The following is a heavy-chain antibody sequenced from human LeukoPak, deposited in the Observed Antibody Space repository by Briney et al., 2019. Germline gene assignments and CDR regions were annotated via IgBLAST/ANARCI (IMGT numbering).Heavy chain of an antibody. Sequence: GASLRLSRAASGFTFSSYAMSWVRQAPGKGLEWVSAISGSGGSTYYADSAKGRFTISRDNSKNALYLQMNSLRAEDTAVYYCAKREEYDGFQHWGQGTLVTVSS. CDR2: ISGSGGST. CDR1: GFTFSSYA. J-gene: IGHJ1*01. D-gene: IGHD3-3*01. CDR3: AKREEYDGFQH. V-gene: IGHV3-23*01.